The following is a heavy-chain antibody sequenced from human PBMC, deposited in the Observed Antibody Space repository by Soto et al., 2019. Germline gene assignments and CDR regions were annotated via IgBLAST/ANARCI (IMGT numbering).Heavy chain of an antibody. J-gene: IGHJ5*02. V-gene: IGHV4-30-4*01. Sequence: PSETLSLTCTVSGGSTSSYNYWSWIRQPPGKGLEWIGHIYYSGNTDYNPSLKSLLAISIDMTKNQFPLKLSSVTAADTAVYFCAREGGESSGGVYSFGTWGKGSLVTAS. CDR1: GGSTSSYNY. D-gene: IGHD3-16*01. CDR2: IYYSGNT. CDR3: AREGGESSGGVYSFGT.